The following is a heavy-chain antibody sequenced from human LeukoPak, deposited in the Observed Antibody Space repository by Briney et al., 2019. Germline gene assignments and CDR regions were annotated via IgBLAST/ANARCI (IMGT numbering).Heavy chain of an antibody. V-gene: IGHV3-48*03. CDR1: GFTFSSYE. Sequence: GGSLRLSCAASGFTFSSYEMNWVRQAPGKGLEWVSYIISSGTTIYYADSVKGRFTISRDSAKNSLYLQMNSLRAEDTAVYYCARGGYCSSSICYSLNAFDIWGQGTMFTVSS. J-gene: IGHJ3*02. CDR3: ARGGYCSSSICYSLNAFDI. D-gene: IGHD2-2*01. CDR2: IISSGTTI.